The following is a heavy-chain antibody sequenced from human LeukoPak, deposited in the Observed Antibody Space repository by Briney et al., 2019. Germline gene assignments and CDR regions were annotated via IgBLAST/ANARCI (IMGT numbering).Heavy chain of an antibody. J-gene: IGHJ4*02. CDR3: ARAMTTNQLGY. D-gene: IGHD4-17*01. CDR2: IIPILGIA. Sequence: SVKVSRKPSVDTSRSYAICCVRPAPGQGLEWMGRIIPILGIANYAQKFQGRVTITADKSTSTAYMELSSLRSEDTAVYYCARAMTTNQLGYWGQGTLVTVSS. CDR1: VDTSRSYA. V-gene: IGHV1-69*04.